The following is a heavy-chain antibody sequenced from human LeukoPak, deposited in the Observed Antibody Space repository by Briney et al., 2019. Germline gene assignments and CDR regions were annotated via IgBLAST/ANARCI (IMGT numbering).Heavy chain of an antibody. J-gene: IGHJ4*02. D-gene: IGHD6-19*01. CDR2: IYPGDSDT. CDR1: GYIFTSYW. Sequence: KDGESLQISCQGAGYIFTSYWIGWGRQLPGKGLEWMGIIYPGDSDTRYSPSFQGQVTISADKSISTAYLQWSSLKASDTAMYYCARQDSSGWSHFDYWGQGTLVTVSS. V-gene: IGHV5-51*01. CDR3: ARQDSSGWSHFDY.